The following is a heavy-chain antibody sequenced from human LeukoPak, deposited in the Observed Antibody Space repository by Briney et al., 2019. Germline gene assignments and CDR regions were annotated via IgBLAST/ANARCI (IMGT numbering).Heavy chain of an antibody. D-gene: IGHD6-13*01. V-gene: IGHV3-33*07. J-gene: IGHJ6*03. CDR2: TWYDGSHK. Sequence: GGSLRLSCAASGFSLSSYGMYWVRQAPGKGLDWVAVTWYDGSHKSYANSVKGRFTISRDNPKNILYLQMNSLRADDTAVYYCARDRGYSSSWSFGKHYYMDVWGKGTTVTVSS. CDR1: GFSLSSYG. CDR3: ARDRGYSSSWSFGKHYYMDV.